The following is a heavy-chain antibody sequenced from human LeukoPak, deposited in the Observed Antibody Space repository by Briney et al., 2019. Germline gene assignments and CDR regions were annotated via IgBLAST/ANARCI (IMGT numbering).Heavy chain of an antibody. CDR1: GGSISSSSYY. CDR3: ARVGGGYYYAGNWFDP. CDR2: IYYSGST. V-gene: IGHV4-39*07. D-gene: IGHD3-22*01. J-gene: IGHJ5*02. Sequence: KPSETLSLTCTVSGGSISSSSYYWGWIRQPPGKGLEWIGSIYYSGSTYYNPSLKSRVTISVDTSKNQFSLKLSSVTAADTAVYYCARVGGGYYYAGNWFDPWGQGTLVTVSS.